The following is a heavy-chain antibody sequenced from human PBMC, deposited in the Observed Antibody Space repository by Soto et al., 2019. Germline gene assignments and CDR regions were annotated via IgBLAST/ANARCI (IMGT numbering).Heavy chain of an antibody. Sequence: GASVKVSCKASGYPFNKYIMHWVRQAPGQTLEWMGWINTENGNTRYSQKFQGRVSIARDTSASTVYMELSSLRSGDTAVYYCARAANCSSSTGCYSQWFAPGGQGPQVTVS. D-gene: IGHD6-13*01. CDR1: GYPFNKYI. CDR3: ARAANCSSSTGCYSQWFAP. CDR2: INTENGNT. V-gene: IGHV1-3*04. J-gene: IGHJ5*02.